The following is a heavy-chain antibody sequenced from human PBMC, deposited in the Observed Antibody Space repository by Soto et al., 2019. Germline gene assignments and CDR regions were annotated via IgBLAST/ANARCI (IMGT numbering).Heavy chain of an antibody. J-gene: IGHJ6*02. D-gene: IGHD5-18*01. CDR1: GGSISSGGYY. V-gene: IGHV4-31*03. CDR3: ARAPPWIQLPPLGYGMDV. CDR2: IYYSGST. Sequence: PSETLSLTCTVSGGSISSGGYYWSWIRQHPGKGLEWIGYIYYSGSTYYNPSLKSRVTISVDTSKNQFSLKLSSVTAADTAVYYCARAPPWIQLPPLGYGMDVWGQGTTVTVSS.